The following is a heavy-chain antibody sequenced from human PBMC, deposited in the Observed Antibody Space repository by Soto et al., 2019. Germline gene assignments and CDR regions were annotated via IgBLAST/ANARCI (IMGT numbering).Heavy chain of an antibody. CDR3: ASTMELRYFDWLSPAFDY. V-gene: IGHV3-11*06. D-gene: IGHD3-9*01. CDR1: GFTFSNYY. J-gene: IGHJ4*02. Sequence: GGSLRLSCAASGFTFSNYYMNWIRQAPGKGLEWVSYISSSSSYTNYADSVKGRFTISRDSAKNSLYLQMTSKRAEDTAVYYCASTMELRYFDWLSPAFDYWGQGTLVTVSS. CDR2: ISSSSSYT.